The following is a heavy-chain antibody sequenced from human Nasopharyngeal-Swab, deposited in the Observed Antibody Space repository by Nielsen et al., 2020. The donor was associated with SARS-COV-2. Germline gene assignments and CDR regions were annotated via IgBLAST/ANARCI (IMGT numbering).Heavy chain of an antibody. D-gene: IGHD3-9*01. CDR2: MYYSGST. CDR1: GGSISSYY. Sequence: SETLSLTCTVYGGSISSYYWSWIRQPPGKGLEWIGYMYYSGSTKYNPSLKSRVTISVDRSKNQFSLRLSSVTAADTAVYYCARRYFDSLYGMDVWGQGTTVTVSS. V-gene: IGHV4-59*01. CDR3: ARRYFDSLYGMDV. J-gene: IGHJ6*02.